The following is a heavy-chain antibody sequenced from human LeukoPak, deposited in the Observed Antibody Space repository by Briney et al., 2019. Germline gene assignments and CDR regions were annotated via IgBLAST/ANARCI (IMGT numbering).Heavy chain of an antibody. CDR2: IYYSGST. CDR1: GGSISSSSYY. D-gene: IGHD3/OR15-3a*01. Sequence: SETLSLTCTVSGGSISSSSYYWGWIRQPPGKGLEWIGSIYYSGSTYYNPSLKSRVTIPVDTSKNQFSLKLSSVTAADTAVYYCAREVDGTGTNALDYWGQGTLVTVSS. V-gene: IGHV4-39*07. J-gene: IGHJ4*02. CDR3: AREVDGTGTNALDY.